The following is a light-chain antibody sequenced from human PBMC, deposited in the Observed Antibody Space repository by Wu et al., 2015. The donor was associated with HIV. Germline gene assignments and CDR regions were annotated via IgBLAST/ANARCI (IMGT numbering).Light chain of an antibody. CDR2: GPT. CDR3: QHYFTSPRTWT. CDR1: QSLTSSHSY. V-gene: IGKV3-20*01. J-gene: IGKJ1*01. Sequence: DIVLTQSPGTLSLSPGDTATIFCRASQSLTSSHSYLAWYQQKPGQAPRLLFYGPTTRTTGIPDRFSVSGSGTDFTLTIRRLEPEDFAVYYCQHYFTSPRTWTFGQGTKVEMK.